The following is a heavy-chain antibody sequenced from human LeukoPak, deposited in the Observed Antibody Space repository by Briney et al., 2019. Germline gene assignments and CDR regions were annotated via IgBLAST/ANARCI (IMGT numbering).Heavy chain of an antibody. CDR3: ARSWYSGSWYRGGNLGDFDY. CDR1: GYTFTSYA. Sequence: ASVKVSCKASGYTFTSYAMHWVRQAPGQRLEWMGWINAGNGNTKYSQKFQGRVTITRDTSASTAYMELSSLRSEDTAVYYCARSWYSGSWYRGGNLGDFDYWGQGTLVTVSS. D-gene: IGHD6-13*01. CDR2: INAGNGNT. J-gene: IGHJ4*02. V-gene: IGHV1-3*01.